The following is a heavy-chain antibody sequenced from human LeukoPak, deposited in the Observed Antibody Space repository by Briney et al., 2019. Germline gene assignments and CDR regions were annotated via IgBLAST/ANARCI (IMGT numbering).Heavy chain of an antibody. Sequence: SETLFLTCTVSGGSISSYYWSWIRLPPGKGLEWIGYLSESGNTNYSPSLKSRVTIFGGTSKNQFSLKLSPVTAADTAVYYCALIRGYCRTWGQGTLVTVSS. V-gene: IGHV4-59*08. D-gene: IGHD2-15*01. CDR1: GGSISSYY. CDR3: ALIRGYCRT. J-gene: IGHJ5*02. CDR2: LSESGNT.